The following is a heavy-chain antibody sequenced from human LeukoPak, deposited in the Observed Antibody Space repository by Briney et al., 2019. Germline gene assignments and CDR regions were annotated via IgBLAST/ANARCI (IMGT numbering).Heavy chain of an antibody. Sequence: SGTLSLTCAVSGGSISSSNWWSWVRQPPGKGLEWIGEIYHSGSTNYNPSLKSRVTISVDKSKNQFSLKLSSATAADTAVYYCARDLKSRVKYSSSWYFDYWGQGTLVTVSS. V-gene: IGHV4-4*02. D-gene: IGHD6-13*01. CDR3: ARDLKSRVKYSSSWYFDY. CDR1: GGSISSSNW. J-gene: IGHJ4*02. CDR2: IYHSGST.